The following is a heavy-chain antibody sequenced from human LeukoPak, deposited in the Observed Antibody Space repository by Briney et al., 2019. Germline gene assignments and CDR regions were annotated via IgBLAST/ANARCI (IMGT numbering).Heavy chain of an antibody. J-gene: IGHJ4*02. D-gene: IGHD4-11*01. CDR3: ATLGFSNFEFDY. CDR1: GGSISSDY. Sequence: SETLSLTCTVSGGSISSDYWSWIRQPPGKKLEWIGCIYYRGNTDYNPSLKSRVTISVDTSKNQVSLLLSSVIAADTAVYYCATLGFSNFEFDYWGQGTLVTVSS. V-gene: IGHV4-59*12. CDR2: IYYRGNT.